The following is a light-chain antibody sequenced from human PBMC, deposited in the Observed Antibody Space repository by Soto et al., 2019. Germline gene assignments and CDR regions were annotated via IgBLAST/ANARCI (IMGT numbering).Light chain of an antibody. CDR3: SSYAGNNIVV. CDR1: SSDVGGHNY. Sequence: QSALTQPPSASGSPGQSVTISCTGTSSDVGGHNYVSWYQQHPGKAPKLMIFEVTERPSGVPDRFSGSKSGNTASLTVSGLQADDEADYYCSSYAGNNIVVFGGGTKVTVL. V-gene: IGLV2-8*01. J-gene: IGLJ2*01. CDR2: EVT.